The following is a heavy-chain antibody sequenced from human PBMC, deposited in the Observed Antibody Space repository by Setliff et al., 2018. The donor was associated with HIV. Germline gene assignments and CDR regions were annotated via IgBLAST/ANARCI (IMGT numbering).Heavy chain of an antibody. D-gene: IGHD5-18*01. Sequence: PGESLKISCVGSGFTFSTYSMSWVRQVPGKGLEWIAYIYTSGSTIHYGDSVKGRFTISRDNAKNSVYLQMNSLRAEDTAVYYCARREYNYVPRAFDLWGQGTMVTVSS. CDR1: GFTFSTYS. CDR3: ARREYNYVPRAFDL. J-gene: IGHJ3*01. CDR2: IYTSGSTI. V-gene: IGHV3-48*01.